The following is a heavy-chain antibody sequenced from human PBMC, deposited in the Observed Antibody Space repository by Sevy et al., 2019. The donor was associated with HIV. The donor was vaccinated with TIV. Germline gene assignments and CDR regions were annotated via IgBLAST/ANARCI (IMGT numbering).Heavy chain of an antibody. CDR2: ITSTGSTT. CDR3: AKDLGWPL. D-gene: IGHD2-15*01. V-gene: IGHV3-23*01. Sequence: GGSLRLSCAASGFIFGNHAMSWVRQTPGKGLEWVSGITSTGSTTYYMDSVKGRFTISRDNSKNTLYLQMNSLRAEDTAVDYCAKDLGWPLWGQGTLVTVSS. J-gene: IGHJ4*02. CDR1: GFIFGNHA.